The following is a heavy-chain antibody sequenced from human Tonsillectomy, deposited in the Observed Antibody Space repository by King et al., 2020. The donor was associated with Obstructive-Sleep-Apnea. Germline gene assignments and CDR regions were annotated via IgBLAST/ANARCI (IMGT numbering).Heavy chain of an antibody. CDR1: GFTFSSFS. D-gene: IGHD5-18*01. CDR2: VYNSGNTI. CDR3: ARGGRGYSYGPFDS. Sequence: VQLVESGGGLVQPGGSLRLSCAASGFTFSSFSMNWVRQAPGKGLEWVSYVYNSGNTIYYADPMKGRLTISRDNARNSLYLQMNSLDVEDTAVYYCARGGRGYSYGPFDSWGQGSLVTVSS. J-gene: IGHJ4*02. V-gene: IGHV3-48*04.